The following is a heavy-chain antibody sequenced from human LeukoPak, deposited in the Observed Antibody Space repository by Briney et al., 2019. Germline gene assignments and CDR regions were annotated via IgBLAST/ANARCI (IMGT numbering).Heavy chain of an antibody. CDR1: GYTFNTYG. V-gene: IGHV1-18*01. D-gene: IGHD3-22*01. Sequence: GASVKVSCKPSGYTFNTYGITWVRQAPGQGLEWMGWISPYNGNTNYAQKFQGRVTLTTDTSTSTAYMELRSLRSDDTAVYHCARGPHERSGYPDDWGQGTLVTVSS. CDR3: ARGPHERSGYPDD. CDR2: ISPYNGNT. J-gene: IGHJ4*02.